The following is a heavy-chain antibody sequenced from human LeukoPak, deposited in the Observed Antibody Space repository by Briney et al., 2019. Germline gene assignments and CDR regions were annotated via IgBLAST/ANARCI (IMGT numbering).Heavy chain of an antibody. D-gene: IGHD6-13*01. V-gene: IGHV4-34*01. CDR2: INHSGST. Sequence: SETLSLTCAVYGGSFSGYYWSWIRQPPGKGLEWIREINHSGSTNYNPSLKSRVTISVDTSKNQFSLKLSSVTAADTAVYYCARIAAAAHNWFDPWGQGTLVTVSS. CDR3: ARIAAAAHNWFDP. CDR1: GGSFSGYY. J-gene: IGHJ5*02.